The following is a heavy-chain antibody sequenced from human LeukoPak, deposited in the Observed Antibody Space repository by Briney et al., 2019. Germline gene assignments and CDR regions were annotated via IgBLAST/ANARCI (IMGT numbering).Heavy chain of an antibody. J-gene: IGHJ5*02. D-gene: IGHD6-13*01. Sequence: ASVKVSCKASGYTFTDFYMLWVRQAPGQGLEWMGWINPNSGGTDYAQKFQGRVTMTRDTSISTAYMELSRLRSDDTAVYYCARGAPQTDGYSTNWFDPWGQGTLVTVSS. CDR1: GYTFTDFY. CDR3: ARGAPQTDGYSTNWFDP. CDR2: INPNSGGT. V-gene: IGHV1-2*02.